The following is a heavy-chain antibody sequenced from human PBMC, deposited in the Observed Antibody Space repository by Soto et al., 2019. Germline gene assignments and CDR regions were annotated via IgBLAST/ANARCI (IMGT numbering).Heavy chain of an antibody. J-gene: IGHJ5*02. CDR3: AREERGPRA. Sequence: EVQLVESGGGLVKPGGSLRLSCAASGFTFSSYSMNWVRQAPGKGLEWVSSISSTSSYIYYVDSVKGRFTISRDNTKNSLYLQMNSLRAEDTAVYYCAREERGPRAWGQGTLVTVSS. CDR2: ISSTSSYI. CDR1: GFTFSSYS. V-gene: IGHV3-21*01. D-gene: IGHD1-1*01.